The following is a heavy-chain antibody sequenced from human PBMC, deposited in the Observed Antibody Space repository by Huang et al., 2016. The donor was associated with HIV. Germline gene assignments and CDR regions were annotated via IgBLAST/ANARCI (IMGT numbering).Heavy chain of an antibody. CDR2: IYPGDSYT. V-gene: IGHV5-51*01. CDR1: GYSFTSYW. D-gene: IGHD1-1*01. J-gene: IGHJ4*02. CDR3: ARLSTTWYFDY. Sequence: EVQLVQSGAEVKQPGESLKISCKGSGYSFTSYWIGWVRQMPGKGLEGMGIIYPGDSYTRYSPAWQGQGTISADKSISTAYLQWSSLKASDTAMYYCARLSTTWYFDYWGQGTLVTVSS.